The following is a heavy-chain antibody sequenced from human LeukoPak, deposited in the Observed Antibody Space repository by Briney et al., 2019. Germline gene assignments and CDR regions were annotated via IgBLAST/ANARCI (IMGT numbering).Heavy chain of an antibody. D-gene: IGHD3-3*01. CDR3: ARDQVLPFLEWQTLTFDY. V-gene: IGHV1-18*01. CDR1: GYTLTIDG. CDR2: ISAYKGKT. J-gene: IGHJ4*02. Sequence: ASVKVSCKASGYTLTIDGISWVRQAPGQGDGRVGWISAYKGKTNYTQKLQGRVTMTTDTSTSTAHMELRSLRSDDTAVYSCARDQVLPFLEWQTLTFDYWGQGTLVTVSS.